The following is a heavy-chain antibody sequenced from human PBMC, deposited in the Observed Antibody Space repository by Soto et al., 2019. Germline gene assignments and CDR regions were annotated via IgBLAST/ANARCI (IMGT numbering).Heavy chain of an antibody. J-gene: IGHJ5*01. Sequence: SETRSLTCAVYGVSLGGYYWPWIRQPPGKGLEWIGEVNPGGFTNASPSVKSRLTISLDTSKRQVSLEMTSVTAADTAVYYCGRVVRKMGIKSIDTWGPGTMVTVSS. CDR3: GRVVRKMGIKSIDT. D-gene: IGHD3-3*01. CDR2: VNPGGFT. CDR1: GVSLGGYY. V-gene: IGHV4-34*01.